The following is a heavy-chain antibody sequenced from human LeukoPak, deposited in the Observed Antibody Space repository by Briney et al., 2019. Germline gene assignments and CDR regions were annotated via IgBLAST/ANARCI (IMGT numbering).Heavy chain of an antibody. CDR2: IYYSGST. Sequence: PSETLSLTCTVSGGSISSSSYYWGWIRQPPGKGLEWIRSIYYSGSTYYNPSLKSRVTISVDTSKNQFSLKLSSVTAADTAVYYCARRNRWFGEFPYYYYYYYMDVWGKGTTVTISS. D-gene: IGHD3-10*01. CDR1: GGSISSSSYY. J-gene: IGHJ6*03. V-gene: IGHV4-39*01. CDR3: ARRNRWFGEFPYYYYYYYMDV.